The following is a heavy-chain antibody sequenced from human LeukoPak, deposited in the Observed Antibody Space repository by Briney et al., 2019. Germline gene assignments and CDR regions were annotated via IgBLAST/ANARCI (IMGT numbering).Heavy chain of an antibody. CDR1: GFTVSSNY. CDR2: IYSGGST. J-gene: IGHJ4*02. V-gene: IGHV3-53*01. D-gene: IGHD6-19*01. CDR3: ARVGYSSGWD. Sequence: GGSLRLSCAASGFTVSSNYMSWVRQAPGKGLEWVSVIYSGGSTYYGDSVKGRFTISRDNSKNTLFLQMNSLRAEGTAVYYCARVGYSSGWDWGQGTLVTVSS.